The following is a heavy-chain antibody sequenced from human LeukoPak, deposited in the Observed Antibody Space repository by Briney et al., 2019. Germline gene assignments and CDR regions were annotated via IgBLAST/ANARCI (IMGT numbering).Heavy chain of an antibody. CDR3: ARGRSHMVRGRVFDY. J-gene: IGHJ4*02. CDR2: IIPIFGTA. D-gene: IGHD3-10*01. Sequence: GASVNVSCKASGGTFSSYAISWVRQAPGQGLEWMGGIIPIFGTANYAQKFQGRVTITADESTSTAYMELSSLRSEDTAVYYCARGRSHMVRGRVFDYWGQGTLVTVSS. V-gene: IGHV1-69*13. CDR1: GGTFSSYA.